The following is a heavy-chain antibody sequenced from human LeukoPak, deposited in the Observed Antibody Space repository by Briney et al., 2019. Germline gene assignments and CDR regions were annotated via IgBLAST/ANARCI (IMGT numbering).Heavy chain of an antibody. J-gene: IGHJ2*01. CDR2: INHSGST. D-gene: IGHD4-17*01. CDR3: AREPDGDYRYWYFDL. Sequence: PSETLSLTCAVYGGSFSGYYWSWIRHPPGKGLEWIGEINHSGSTNYNPSLKSRVTISVDTSKNQFSLKLSSVTAADTAVYYCAREPDGDYRYWYFDLWGRGTLVTVSS. CDR1: GGSFSGYY. V-gene: IGHV4-34*01.